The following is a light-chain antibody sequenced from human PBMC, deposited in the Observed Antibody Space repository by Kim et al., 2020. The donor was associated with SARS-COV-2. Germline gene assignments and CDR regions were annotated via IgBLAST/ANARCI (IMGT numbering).Light chain of an antibody. CDR2: EDI. CDR1: ALPKKY. Sequence: SYELTQPPSVSVSPGQTARITCSGDALPKKYASWCQQRSSQAPVLVIYEDIKRPSEIPERFSGSSSGTMATLTISGALVEDEADYYCYSRDSSGWVFGGGTKLTVL. CDR3: YSRDSSGWV. J-gene: IGLJ3*02. V-gene: IGLV3-10*01.